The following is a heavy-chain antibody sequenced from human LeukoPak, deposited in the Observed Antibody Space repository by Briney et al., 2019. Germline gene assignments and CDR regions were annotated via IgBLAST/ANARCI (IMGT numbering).Heavy chain of an antibody. D-gene: IGHD3-10*01. J-gene: IGHJ4*02. V-gene: IGHV3-43*01. Sequence: GGSLRLSCAASGFSFVDYTMHWVRQTPGKGLEWVSVISWDGVTTYYADSVRGRFTISRDNSKNTLYLQMNSLRAEDTAVYYCAKETSGSGSYAHYWGQGTLVTVSS. CDR1: GFSFVDYT. CDR2: ISWDGVTT. CDR3: AKETSGSGSYAHY.